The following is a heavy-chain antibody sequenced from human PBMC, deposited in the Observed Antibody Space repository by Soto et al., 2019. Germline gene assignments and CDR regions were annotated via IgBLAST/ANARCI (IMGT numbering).Heavy chain of an antibody. D-gene: IGHD2-21*01. CDR3: ARGVRYYSSEKPANFDY. CDR1: GFTFSDYY. V-gene: IGHV3-11*05. Sequence: QVQLLESGGGWVKPGGSLRLSCAASGFTFSDYYMSWIRQAPGKGLECVAYISVSSTYANYGDSVEGRFTISRDNAENSLFLQMNSLRADDAAVYYCARGVRYYSSEKPANFDYWGQGALVTVSS. J-gene: IGHJ4*02. CDR2: ISVSSTYA.